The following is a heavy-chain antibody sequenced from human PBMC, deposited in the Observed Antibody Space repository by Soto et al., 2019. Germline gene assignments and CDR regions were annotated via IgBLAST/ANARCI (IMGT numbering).Heavy chain of an antibody. Sequence: SETLSLTCAVSGASISDSNWWSWVRQPPGKGLEWIGEIYHSGSTNYNSSLKSRVTISVDKSKNKFSLKMNSVTAADTAVYYCARKLYRNWFDPWGQGTLVTVSS. D-gene: IGHD3-3*01. V-gene: IGHV4-4*02. J-gene: IGHJ5*02. CDR2: IYHSGST. CDR1: GASISDSNW. CDR3: ARKLYRNWFDP.